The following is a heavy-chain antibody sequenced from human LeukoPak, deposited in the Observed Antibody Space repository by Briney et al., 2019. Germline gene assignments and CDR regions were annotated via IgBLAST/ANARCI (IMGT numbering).Heavy chain of an antibody. Sequence: ASVKVSCKASGYTFTSYDINWVRQAPGQGLEWMGWMNPNSGNTGYAQKFQGRVTMTRNTSISTAYTELSSLRSEDTAVYYCARGGPAAMHPEYVHWGQGTLVTVSS. CDR1: GYTFTSYD. D-gene: IGHD2-2*01. CDR2: MNPNSGNT. V-gene: IGHV1-8*01. J-gene: IGHJ4*02. CDR3: ARGGPAAMHPEYVH.